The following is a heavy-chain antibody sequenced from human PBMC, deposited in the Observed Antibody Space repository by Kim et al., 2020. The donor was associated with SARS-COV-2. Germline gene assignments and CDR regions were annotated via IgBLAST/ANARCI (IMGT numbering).Heavy chain of an antibody. Sequence: YAQKFQGRITLTRYTSITTAFLHLSTLTSDDTAIYYCARGPSSGDFDYWGQGTLVTVSS. V-gene: IGHV1-2*02. CDR3: ARGPSSGDFDY. J-gene: IGHJ4*02.